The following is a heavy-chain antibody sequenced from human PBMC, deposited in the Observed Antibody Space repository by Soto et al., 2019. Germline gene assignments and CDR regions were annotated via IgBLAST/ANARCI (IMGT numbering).Heavy chain of an antibody. J-gene: IGHJ4*02. Sequence: SETLSLTCTVSGGSSISYYWSWIRQPPGEGLEWIGFISYSGTTSYSPSLKSRVAISLDTSNNQFSLRLNSVTAADTGVYYCARGQEGVVATHWDQGSLVTVSS. V-gene: IGHV4-59*12. D-gene: IGHD5-12*01. CDR3: ARGQEGVVATH. CDR2: ISYSGTT. CDR1: GGSSISYY.